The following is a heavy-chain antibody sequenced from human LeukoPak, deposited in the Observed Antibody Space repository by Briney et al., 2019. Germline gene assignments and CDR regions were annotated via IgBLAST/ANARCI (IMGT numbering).Heavy chain of an antibody. V-gene: IGHV4-59*01. CDR1: DDSISDYY. CDR2: FYNSGRT. J-gene: IGHJ4*02. D-gene: IGHD3-16*01. Sequence: SETLSLTCTVSDDSISDYYRGWIRQPPGKGLEWIGYFYNSGRTTYNPSLKSRVTVSADTSKNHFSLKLNSVTTADTAVYYCTRGAGWLIDYWGQGILVTVSS. CDR3: TRGAGWLIDY.